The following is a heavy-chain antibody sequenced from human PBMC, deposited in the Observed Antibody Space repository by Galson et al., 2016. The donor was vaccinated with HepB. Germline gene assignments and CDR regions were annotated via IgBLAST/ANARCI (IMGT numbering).Heavy chain of an antibody. J-gene: IGHJ5*02. V-gene: IGHV1-24*01. Sequence: SVKVSCKVSGYTLSELSMHWVRQAPGKGLQWMGGFDPEDGETIYAQKFQGRVTMTEDTSTDTAYMELSRLTSEDTAMYYCAAAPLGTGYGESWLDPWGQGTLVTVSP. D-gene: IGHD4-17*01. CDR3: AAAPLGTGYGESWLDP. CDR2: FDPEDGET. CDR1: GYTLSELS.